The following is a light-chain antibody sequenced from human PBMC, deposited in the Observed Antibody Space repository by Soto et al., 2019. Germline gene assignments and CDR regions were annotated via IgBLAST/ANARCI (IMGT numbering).Light chain of an antibody. Sequence: DIQITQSPSTLSGSVGARVTITCRASQTISSWLAWYQQKPGKAPKLLIYKASTLKSGVPSRFSGSGSGTEFTLTISTLQTDDLATYDCQHYNSYSEAFGQGTKGEIK. CDR3: QHYNSYSEA. V-gene: IGKV1-5*03. J-gene: IGKJ1*01. CDR2: KAS. CDR1: QTISSW.